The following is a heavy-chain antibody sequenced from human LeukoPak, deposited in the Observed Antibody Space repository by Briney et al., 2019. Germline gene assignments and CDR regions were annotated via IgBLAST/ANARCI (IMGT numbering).Heavy chain of an antibody. Sequence: PSETLSLTCTVSGGSISSGGYYWSWIRHHPGKGLEWIGYIYYSGSTYYNPSLKSRVTISVDTSKNQFSLKLSSVTAADTAVYYCARVWSRSGPFKFDYWGQGTLVTVSS. D-gene: IGHD3-3*01. J-gene: IGHJ4*02. CDR1: GGSISSGGYY. CDR3: ARVWSRSGPFKFDY. CDR2: IYYSGST. V-gene: IGHV4-31*03.